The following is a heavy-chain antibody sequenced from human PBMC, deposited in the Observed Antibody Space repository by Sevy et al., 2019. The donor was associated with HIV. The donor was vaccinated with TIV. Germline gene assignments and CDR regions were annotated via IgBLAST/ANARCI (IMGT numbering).Heavy chain of an antibody. D-gene: IGHD2-21*01. CDR3: TTDEEITSKGGLWYYGMDA. Sequence: GGSLRLSCAASGFTFSQAWMSWVRQAPGKGLEWVGRIKSRKDGATTDFAAPVKGRFSISRDDSKNTLYLQMNSLKNEDTAVYYYTTDEEITSKGGLWYYGMDAWGQGTTVTVSS. V-gene: IGHV3-15*01. J-gene: IGHJ6*02. CDR1: GFTFSQAW. CDR2: IKSRKDGATT.